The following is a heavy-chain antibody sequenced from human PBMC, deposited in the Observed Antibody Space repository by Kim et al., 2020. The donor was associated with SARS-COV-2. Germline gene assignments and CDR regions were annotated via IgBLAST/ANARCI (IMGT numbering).Heavy chain of an antibody. CDR1: GCSISSNSYY. D-gene: IGHD2-2*01. Sequence: SETLSLTCTVSGCSISSNSYYWVCNRQPPGKGLEGFGSIYFIGGTSYNPSLKSRVTISVETSKNRFSLQLITVTAADTAVYYYSRPCPSFFWFGARGQGT. CDR2: IYFIGGT. CDR3: SRPCPSFFWFGA. J-gene: IGHJ5*02. V-gene: IGHV4-39*01.